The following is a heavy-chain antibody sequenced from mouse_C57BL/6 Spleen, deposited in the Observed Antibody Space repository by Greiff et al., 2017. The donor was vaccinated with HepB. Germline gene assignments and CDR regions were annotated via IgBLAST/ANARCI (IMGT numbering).Heavy chain of an antibody. J-gene: IGHJ4*01. Sequence: DVQLQESGPGLVKPSQSLSLTCSVTGYSITSGYYWNWIRQFPGNKLEWMGYISYDGSNNYNPSLKNRISITRDTSKNQFFLKLNSVTTEDTATYYCARAPSQLTYAMDYWGQGTSVTVSS. V-gene: IGHV3-6*01. CDR1: GYSITSGYY. CDR3: ARAPSQLTYAMDY. D-gene: IGHD3-1*01. CDR2: ISYDGSN.